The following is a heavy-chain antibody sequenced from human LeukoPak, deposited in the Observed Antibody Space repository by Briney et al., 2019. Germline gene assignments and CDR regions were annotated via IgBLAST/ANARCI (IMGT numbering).Heavy chain of an antibody. J-gene: IGHJ4*02. V-gene: IGHV3-74*01. CDR3: ATAGNYRFDY. CDR2: INPDGSTI. Sequence: GGSLRLSCAASGFTFSNYWVHWVRQAPGKGLVWVSRINPDGSTINYADSVKGRFTISRDNAKYTLYLQMNSLRAEDTAVYYCATAGNYRFDYWGQGTLVTVSS. CDR1: GFTFSNYW. D-gene: IGHD1-7*01.